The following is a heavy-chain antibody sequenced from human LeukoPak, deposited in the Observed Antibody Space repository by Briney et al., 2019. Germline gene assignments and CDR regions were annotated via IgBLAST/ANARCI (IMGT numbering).Heavy chain of an antibody. D-gene: IGHD3-16*01. CDR1: GGTFSSYA. CDR3: ARDISGYLLIDI. V-gene: IGHV1-69*06. Sequence: SVKVSCKASGGTFSSYAISWVRQAPGQGLEWMGGSIPIFGTANYAQKFQGRVTITEDKCTRTAYMELSSVRSEDTAVYYCARDISGYLLIDIWGQGTMVTVSS. CDR2: SIPIFGTA. J-gene: IGHJ3*02.